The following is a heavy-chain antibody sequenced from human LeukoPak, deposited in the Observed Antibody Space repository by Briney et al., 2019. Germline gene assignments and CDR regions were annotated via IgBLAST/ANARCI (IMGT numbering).Heavy chain of an antibody. J-gene: IGHJ3*02. Sequence: GGSLRLSCAASGFIFSTYWMHWVRQAPGKGLVWVSRINSDGSSTSYADSVKGRFTISRDNAKNTLYLQMNSLRAEDTAVYYCTRDLGATFSYDAFDIWGQGTMVTVSS. CDR3: TRDLGATFSYDAFDI. D-gene: IGHD1-26*01. V-gene: IGHV3-74*01. CDR1: GFIFSTYW. CDR2: INSDGSST.